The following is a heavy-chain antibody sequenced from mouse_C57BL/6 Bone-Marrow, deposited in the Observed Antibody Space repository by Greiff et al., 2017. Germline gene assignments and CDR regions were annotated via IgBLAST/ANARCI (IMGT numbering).Heavy chain of an antibody. CDR3: AKELRRDFGV. V-gene: IGHV1-69*01. Sequence: VQLQQPGAELVMPGASVKLSCKASGYTFTSYWMHWVKQRPGQGLEWIGGIGPSDSYTNYNQKFQGKSTLTVDKSSSTAYMQLSSLTSEDSAVYYCAKELRRDFGVWGTRTTVTVSS. D-gene: IGHD1-2*01. J-gene: IGHJ1*03. CDR1: GYTFTSYW. CDR2: IGPSDSYT.